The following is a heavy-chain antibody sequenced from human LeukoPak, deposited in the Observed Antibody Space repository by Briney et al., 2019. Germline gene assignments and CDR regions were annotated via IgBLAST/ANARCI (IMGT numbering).Heavy chain of an antibody. CDR1: GFTFDDYA. CDR3: ARAGLYSGYDSSVVSPDY. J-gene: IGHJ4*02. D-gene: IGHD5-12*01. Sequence: PGRSLRLSCAASGFTFDDYAMHWVRQAPGKGLEWVSGISWNSGSIGYADSVKGRFTISRDNAKNSLYLQMNSLRAEDTAVYYCARAGLYSGYDSSVVSPDYWGQGTLVTVSS. V-gene: IGHV3-9*01. CDR2: ISWNSGSI.